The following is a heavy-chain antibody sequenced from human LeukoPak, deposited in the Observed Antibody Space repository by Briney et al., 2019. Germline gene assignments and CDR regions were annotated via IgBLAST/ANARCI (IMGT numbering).Heavy chain of an antibody. D-gene: IGHD3-9*01. CDR1: GGSINNYY. V-gene: IGHV4-4*07. J-gene: IGHJ4*02. CDR3: ARTPQGDNYFDY. CDR2: IYSSGKT. Sequence: SETLSLTCTVSGGSINNYYWTWIRQPAGKGLEWIGRIYSSGKTNSNPSLKSRVTMSVDTSNNQLSLMMTSVTAADTAVFYCARTPQGDNYFDYWGQGHLVTVSS.